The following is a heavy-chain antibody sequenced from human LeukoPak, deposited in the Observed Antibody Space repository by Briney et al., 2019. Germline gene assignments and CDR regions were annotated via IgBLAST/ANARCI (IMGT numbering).Heavy chain of an antibody. CDR1: GYTFTSYG. CDR2: ISAYNGNT. Sequence: GASVKVSCKASGYTFTSYGISWVRQAPGQGLEWMGWISAYNGNTNYAQKLQGRVTMTTDTSTSTAYMEVRSLRSDDTAVYYCARDQDYGSGSYYYYYYYMDVWGKGTTVTISS. V-gene: IGHV1-18*01. D-gene: IGHD3-10*01. CDR3: ARDQDYGSGSYYYYYYYMDV. J-gene: IGHJ6*03.